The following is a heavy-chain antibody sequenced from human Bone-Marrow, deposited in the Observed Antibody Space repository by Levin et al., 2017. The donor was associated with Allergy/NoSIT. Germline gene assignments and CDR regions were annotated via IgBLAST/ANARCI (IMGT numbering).Heavy chain of an antibody. Sequence: ASVKVSCVASGFTFSDYAMSWVRQAPGKGLEWVSDISVSGGSRYYADSVKGRFTISRDNSQNTVSLQMNSLRAEDTAVYYCAKDRERYCSGGSCSNGVDVWGQGTTVTVSS. CDR2: ISVSGGSR. D-gene: IGHD2-15*01. CDR3: AKDRERYCSGGSCSNGVDV. CDR1: GFTFSDYA. J-gene: IGHJ6*02. V-gene: IGHV3-23*01.